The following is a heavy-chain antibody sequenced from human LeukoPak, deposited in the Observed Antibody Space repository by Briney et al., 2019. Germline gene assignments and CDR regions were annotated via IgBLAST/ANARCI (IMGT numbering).Heavy chain of an antibody. D-gene: IGHD6-19*01. CDR3: TKDRRQWVVPYFDS. CDR1: GFTFSTYA. J-gene: IGHJ4*02. V-gene: IGHV3-23*01. Sequence: GGSLILSCAASGFTFSTYAMSWVRHTPGKGLEWVSGISSGGNTQYTDSVKGRFTVSRDNSKNTLRLQMDSLRAEDTAIYYCTKDRRQWVVPYFDSWGQGTVVTVSS. CDR2: ISSGGNT.